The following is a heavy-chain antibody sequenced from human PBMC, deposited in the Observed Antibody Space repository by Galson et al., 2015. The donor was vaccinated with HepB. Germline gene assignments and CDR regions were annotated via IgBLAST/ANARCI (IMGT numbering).Heavy chain of an antibody. J-gene: IGHJ6*02. Sequence: QSGAEVKKPGESLRISCKGSGYRFTNYWITWVRQMPGKGLEWMGRIDPSDSYTNYVPSFQGHVTISIDKSITTAYLQWSSLKASDTAIYYCARSPLQNYDVWTNCMDVWGQGTTVTVSS. CDR2: IDPSDSYT. CDR1: GYRFTNYW. V-gene: IGHV5-10-1*01. CDR3: ARSPLQNYDVWTNCMDV. D-gene: IGHD3-3*01.